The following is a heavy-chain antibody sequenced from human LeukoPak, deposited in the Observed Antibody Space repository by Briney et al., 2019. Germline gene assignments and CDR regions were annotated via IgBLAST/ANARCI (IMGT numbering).Heavy chain of an antibody. D-gene: IGHD6-13*01. Sequence: TSETLSLTCTVSGGSISSYYWSWIRQPPGKGLEWIGYIYYSGSTNYNPSLKSRVTISVDTSKNQFSLKLSSVTAADTAVYYCARQTIYSSTPFDYWGQGTLVTVSS. J-gene: IGHJ4*02. V-gene: IGHV4-59*08. CDR3: ARQTIYSSTPFDY. CDR1: GGSISSYY. CDR2: IYYSGST.